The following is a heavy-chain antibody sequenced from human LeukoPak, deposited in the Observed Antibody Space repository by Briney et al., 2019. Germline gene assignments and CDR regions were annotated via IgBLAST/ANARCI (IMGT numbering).Heavy chain of an antibody. CDR3: AAQKDYYDSSGYYTNWFDP. V-gene: IGHV4-39*01. CDR1: GGSISSSSYY. CDR2: IYYSGST. J-gene: IGHJ5*02. D-gene: IGHD3-22*01. Sequence: PSETLSLTCTVSGGSISSSSYYWGWIRQPPGKGLEWIGSIYYSGSTYYNPSLKSRVTISVDTSKNQFSLKLSSVTAADTAVYYCAAQKDYYDSSGYYTNWFDPWGQGTLVTVSS.